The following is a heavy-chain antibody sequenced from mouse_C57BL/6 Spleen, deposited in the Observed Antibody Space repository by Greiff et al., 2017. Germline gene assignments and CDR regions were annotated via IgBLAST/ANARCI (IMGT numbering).Heavy chain of an antibody. J-gene: IGHJ4*01. D-gene: IGHD1-1*01. Sequence: QVQLQQPGAELVKPGASVKMSCKASGYTFTSYWITWVKQRPGQGLEWIGDIYPGSGSTNYNEKFKSKATLTVDTSSSTAYMQLSSLTSEDSAVYYCARRGKYSGSRDAMGCWGQGTSVTASS. CDR1: GYTFTSYW. CDR3: ARRGKYSGSRDAMGC. CDR2: IYPGSGST. V-gene: IGHV1-55*01.